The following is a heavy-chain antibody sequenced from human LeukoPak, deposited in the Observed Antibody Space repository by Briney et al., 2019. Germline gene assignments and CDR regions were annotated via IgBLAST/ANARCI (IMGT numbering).Heavy chain of an antibody. J-gene: IGHJ4*02. CDR2: ISYDGSNK. V-gene: IGHV3-30*03. CDR1: GFTFSSYG. CDR3: ARDTVTDSIADY. Sequence: GGSLRLSCAASGFTFSSYGMHWVRQAPGKGLEWVAVISYDGSNKYYVDSVKGRFTISRDNAKNSLYLQMNSLRAEDTAVYYCARDTVTDSIADYWGQGTLVTVSS. D-gene: IGHD4-17*01.